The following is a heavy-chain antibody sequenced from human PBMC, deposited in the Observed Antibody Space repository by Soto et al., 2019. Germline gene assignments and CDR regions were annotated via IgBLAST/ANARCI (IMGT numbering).Heavy chain of an antibody. Sequence: SETLSLTCAVYGGSFSGHSWTWIRQSPGKGLEWIGDINHSGRVDYSPSLKSRVTISLDTSKNQFSLTLSAVTAADTAMYYCSTRAYDTNGYYRFDPWGQGTLVTVSS. V-gene: IGHV4-34*01. J-gene: IGHJ5*01. CDR1: GGSFSGHS. CDR3: STRAYDTNGYYRFDP. CDR2: INHSGRV. D-gene: IGHD3-22*01.